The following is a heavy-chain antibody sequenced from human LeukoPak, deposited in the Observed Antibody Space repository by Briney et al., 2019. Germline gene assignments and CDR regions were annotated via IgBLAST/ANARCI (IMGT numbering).Heavy chain of an antibody. CDR3: ARDGSGSYYNIGVGWFDP. Sequence: PGGSLRLSCAVSGFAFGSEAMSWVRQSPARGLEWVASISPGGGTTYYADYVRGRFTISRDNSKNTVYVQMNSLRAEDTAVYYCARDGSGSYYNIGVGWFDPWGQGTLVTVSS. CDR1: GFAFGSEA. J-gene: IGHJ5*02. CDR2: ISPGGGTT. D-gene: IGHD3-10*01. V-gene: IGHV3-23*01.